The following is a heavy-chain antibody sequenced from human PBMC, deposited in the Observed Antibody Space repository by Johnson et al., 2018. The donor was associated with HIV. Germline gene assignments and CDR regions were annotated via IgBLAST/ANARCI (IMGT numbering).Heavy chain of an antibody. CDR2: ISGSGGST. V-gene: IGHV3-23*04. D-gene: IGHD1-1*01. J-gene: IGHJ3*02. CDR1: GFTFEDYG. CDR3: AKATTGSDAFDI. Sequence: VQLVESGGVLVQPGESLRLSCAVSGFTFEDYGMSWVRQAPGKGLEWVSAISGSGGSTYYADSVKGRFTISRDNSKNTLYLQMNSLRAEDTAVYYCAKATTGSDAFDIWGQGTMVTVSS.